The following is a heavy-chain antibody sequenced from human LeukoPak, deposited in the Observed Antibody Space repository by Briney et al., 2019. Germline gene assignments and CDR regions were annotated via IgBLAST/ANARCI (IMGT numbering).Heavy chain of an antibody. CDR3: AKDDYGMDV. Sequence: PGRSLRLSFAASGFTFSSYDMHWVRQAPGKGLEWVAVISYDGGSKYYADSVKGRFTISRDNSKNTLYLQMNSLGAEDTAVYYCAKDDYGMDVWGQGTTVTVSS. CDR2: ISYDGGSK. CDR1: GFTFSSYD. V-gene: IGHV3-30*18. J-gene: IGHJ6*02.